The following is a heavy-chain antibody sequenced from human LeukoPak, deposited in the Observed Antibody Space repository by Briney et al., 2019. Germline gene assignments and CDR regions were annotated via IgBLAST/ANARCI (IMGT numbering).Heavy chain of an antibody. CDR2: SIPMFGRT. CDR1: GGTFNSYA. Sequence: SVRVSCKASGGTFNSYAINWVRQAPGQGLEWMGGSIPMFGRTYFAPEFQGRVTITADEFTSTAYMELTSLKSEDTAVYYCARGTTVTTAVLVPNDAFDIWGQGTMVTVSS. D-gene: IGHD4-17*01. J-gene: IGHJ3*02. CDR3: ARGTTVTTAVLVPNDAFDI. V-gene: IGHV1-69*13.